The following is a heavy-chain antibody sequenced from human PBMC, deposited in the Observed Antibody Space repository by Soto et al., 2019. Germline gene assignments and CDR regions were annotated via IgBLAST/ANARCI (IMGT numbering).Heavy chain of an antibody. Sequence: SETLSLTCTVSGGSISSYYWSWIRQPPGKGLEWIGYIYYSGSTNYNPSLKSRVTISVDTSKNQFSLKLSSVTAADTAVYYCARLGRGLGLYYYYMDVWGKGTTVTVSS. CDR2: IYYSGST. CDR1: GGSISSYY. CDR3: ARLGRGLGLYYYYMDV. D-gene: IGHD7-27*01. V-gene: IGHV4-59*08. J-gene: IGHJ6*03.